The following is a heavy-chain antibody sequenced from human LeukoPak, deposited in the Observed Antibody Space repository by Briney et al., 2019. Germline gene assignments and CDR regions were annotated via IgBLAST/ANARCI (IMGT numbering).Heavy chain of an antibody. J-gene: IGHJ3*02. CDR2: FDPEDGET. CDR3: ARDPTTYYDILTGYYNVFPTYAFDI. D-gene: IGHD3-9*01. Sequence: ASVKVSCKASGYTFTSYYMHWVRQAPGKGLEWMGGFDPEDGETIYAQKFQGRVTMTEDTSTDTAYMELSSLRSEDTAVYYCARDPTTYYDILTGYYNVFPTYAFDIWGQGTMVTVSS. V-gene: IGHV1-24*01. CDR1: GYTFTSYY.